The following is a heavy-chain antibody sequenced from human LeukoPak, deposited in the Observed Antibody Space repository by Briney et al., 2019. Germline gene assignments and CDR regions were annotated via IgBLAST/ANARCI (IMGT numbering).Heavy chain of an antibody. CDR3: ARDNKYLTGLYYYDSSGYYFDY. J-gene: IGHJ4*02. CDR1: GGSISSNSYY. Sequence: PSETLSLTCAVSGGSISSNSYYWGWIRQPPGKGLEWIGSIYYSGSTYYNPSLKSRVTMSVDTSKNQFSLKLSSVTAADTAVYYCARDNKYLTGLYYYDSSGYYFDYWGQGTLVTVSS. V-gene: IGHV4-39*07. D-gene: IGHD3-22*01. CDR2: IYYSGST.